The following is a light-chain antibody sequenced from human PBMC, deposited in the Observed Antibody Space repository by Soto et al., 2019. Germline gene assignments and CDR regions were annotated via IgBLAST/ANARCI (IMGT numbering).Light chain of an antibody. CDR3: QQNGSSPPRYT. Sequence: EIVLTQSPGTLSLSPGERATLSCRASQSVSSSYLAWYQQKPGQAPRLLIYGASSRVTGIPDRFSGSGSGTDVTLTISRMEPKDFAVYYFQQNGSSPPRYTFGPGTKLEI. CDR2: GAS. CDR1: QSVSSSY. V-gene: IGKV3-20*01. J-gene: IGKJ2*01.